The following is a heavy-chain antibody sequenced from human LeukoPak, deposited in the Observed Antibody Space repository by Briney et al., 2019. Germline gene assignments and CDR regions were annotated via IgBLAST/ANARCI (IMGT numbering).Heavy chain of an antibody. D-gene: IGHD6-19*01. CDR1: GGSISSYY. V-gene: IGHV4-59*08. J-gene: IGHJ4*02. CDR3: ASGKGSERWLVPPGY. CDR2: IYYSGST. Sequence: SETLSLTCTVSGGSISSYYWSWIRQPPGKGLEWIGYIYYSGSTNYNPSLKSRVTISVDTSKNQFSLKLSSVTAADTAVYYCASGKGSERWLVPPGYWGQGTLVTVSS.